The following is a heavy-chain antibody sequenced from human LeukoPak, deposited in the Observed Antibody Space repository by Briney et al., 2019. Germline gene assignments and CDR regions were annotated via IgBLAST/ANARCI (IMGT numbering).Heavy chain of an antibody. CDR3: VYSSGWLRSDY. J-gene: IGHJ4*02. D-gene: IGHD6-19*01. Sequence: PSETLSLTCAVSGGSISSSNWWSWVRQPPGKGLEWIGEIYHGGSTNYNPSLKSRVTISVDKSKNQFSLKLSSVTAADTAVYYCVYSSGWLRSDYWGQGTLVTVSS. CDR1: GGSISSSNW. V-gene: IGHV4-4*02. CDR2: IYHGGST.